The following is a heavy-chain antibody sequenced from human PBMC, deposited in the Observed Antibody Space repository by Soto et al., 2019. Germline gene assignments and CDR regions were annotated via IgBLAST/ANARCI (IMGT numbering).Heavy chain of an antibody. V-gene: IGHV3-30-3*01. J-gene: IGHJ4*02. D-gene: IGHD3-22*01. CDR1: GFTFSSYA. CDR2: ISYDGSNK. Sequence: QVQLVESGVGVVQPGRSLRLSCAASGFTFSSYAMHWVRQAPGKGLEWVAVISYDGSNKYYADSVKGRFTISRDNSKNTLYLQMNSLRAEDTAVYYCAREGRDSSGYYYRAPNFDYWGQGTLVTVSS. CDR3: AREGRDSSGYYYRAPNFDY.